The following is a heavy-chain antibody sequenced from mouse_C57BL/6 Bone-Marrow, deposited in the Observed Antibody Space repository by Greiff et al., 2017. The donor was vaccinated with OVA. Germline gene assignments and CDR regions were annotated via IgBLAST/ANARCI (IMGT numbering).Heavy chain of an antibody. Sequence: QVQLQQSGAELVRPGTSVKMSCKASGYTFTNYWIGWAKQRPGHGLEWIGDIYPGGGYTTYNEKFKGKATLTADKSSSTAYMQFSSLTSEDSAIYYCARGDGNYSFAYWGQGTLVTVSA. CDR3: ARGDGNYSFAY. CDR2: IYPGGGYT. V-gene: IGHV1-63*01. J-gene: IGHJ3*01. D-gene: IGHD2-1*01. CDR1: GYTFTNYW.